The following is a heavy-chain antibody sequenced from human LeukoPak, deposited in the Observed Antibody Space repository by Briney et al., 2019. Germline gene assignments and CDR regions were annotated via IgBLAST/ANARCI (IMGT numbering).Heavy chain of an antibody. Sequence: PGGSLRLSCAASGFTFSSYWMNWARQPPGKGLEWIGYIYYSGSTNYNPSLKSRVTISVDTSKNQFSLKLSSVTAADTAVYYCARADWNHVSVGDYWGQGTLVTVSS. CDR3: ARADWNHVSVGDY. V-gene: IGHV4-59*12. CDR1: GFTFSSYW. CDR2: IYYSGST. J-gene: IGHJ4*02. D-gene: IGHD1-1*01.